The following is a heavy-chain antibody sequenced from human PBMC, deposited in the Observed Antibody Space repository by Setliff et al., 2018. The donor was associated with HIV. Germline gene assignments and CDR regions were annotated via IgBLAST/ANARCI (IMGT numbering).Heavy chain of an antibody. CDR2: IYYSGSA. CDR1: RDSIRNGAYY. V-gene: IGHV4-39*07. CDR3: ARVVVERATIFDF. D-gene: IGHD5-12*01. J-gene: IGHJ4*02. Sequence: SETLSLTCTVSRDSIRNGAYYWGWIRQPPGKGLEWIGSIYYSGSAYYNPSFKSRVTISVDTSKNQFSLKLSSVTAADTAVYYCARVVVERATIFDFWGPGSLVTVSS.